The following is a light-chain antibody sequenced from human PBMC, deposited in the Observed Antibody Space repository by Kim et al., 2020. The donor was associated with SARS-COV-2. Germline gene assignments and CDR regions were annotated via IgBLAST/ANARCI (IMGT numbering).Light chain of an antibody. V-gene: IGLV6-57*03. CDR3: QSGRL. J-gene: IGLJ2*01. Sequence: ESPGKTVTIPCTRSSGRIASNFVQWYQQRPGSAPTSVIYEDNQRPSWVPDRFSGSSDDSSNSASLTISGLKTEDEADYYCQSGRLFGGGTQLTVL. CDR2: EDN. CDR1: SGRIASNF.